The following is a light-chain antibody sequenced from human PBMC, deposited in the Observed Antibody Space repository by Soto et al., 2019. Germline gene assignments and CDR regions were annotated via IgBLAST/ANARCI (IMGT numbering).Light chain of an antibody. CDR3: NKRSNWPPWT. J-gene: IGKJ1*01. V-gene: IGKV3-11*01. CDR2: DAS. Sequence: EIVLTQSPATLSCSPGERATLSCRASQSVSSYLAWYQQKPGQAPRLLIYDASNRATGIPARFSGSGSGTDFTLTISSLEPEDFSVYYCNKRSNWPPWTFGQG. CDR1: QSVSSY.